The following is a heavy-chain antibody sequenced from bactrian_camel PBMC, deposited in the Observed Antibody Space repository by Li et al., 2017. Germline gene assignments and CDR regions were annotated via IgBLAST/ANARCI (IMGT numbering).Heavy chain of an antibody. CDR1: GYTNSRNC. D-gene: IGHD4*01. V-gene: IGHV3S53*01. Sequence: VQLVESGGGLVQPGGSLRLSCVASGYTNSRNCMGWFRQAPGKERERVAHIAANGVTLYAESVKGRFTISSAGNTLYLQMNSLKPGDTAVYYCAADGGVSDYVPRPFAYWGQGTQVTVS. CDR2: IAANGVT. J-gene: IGHJ6*01. CDR3: AADGGVSDYVPRPFAY.